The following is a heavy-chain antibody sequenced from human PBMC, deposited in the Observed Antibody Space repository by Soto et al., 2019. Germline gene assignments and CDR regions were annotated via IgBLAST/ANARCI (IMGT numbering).Heavy chain of an antibody. CDR3: ARRRFCTNGVCPRDAFDI. J-gene: IGHJ3*02. D-gene: IGHD2-8*01. Sequence: ASVKVSCKASGYTFTIYYINWVRQATGQGIEWMGWMNPNTGNTGYAQKFQGRVTMTRNTSKTTAYMELSGLRSEDTAVYYCARRRFCTNGVCPRDAFDIWGQGTMVTVSS. V-gene: IGHV1-8*01. CDR1: GYTFTIYY. CDR2: MNPNTGNT.